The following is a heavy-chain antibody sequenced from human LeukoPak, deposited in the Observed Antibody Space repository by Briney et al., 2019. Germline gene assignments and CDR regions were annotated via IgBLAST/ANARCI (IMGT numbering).Heavy chain of an antibody. CDR3: ARQSSSAWCFDS. CDR1: GFTFRTFS. CDR2: IWYDGSNP. Sequence: RSLRLSCSASGFTFRTFSMNWVRQAPGKGLEWVAVIWYDGSNPGYADSVKGRFTISRDNSRNTLYLQMNNVRADDTAVYFCARQSSSAWCFDSWGQGTLVTVSS. D-gene: IGHD6-19*01. J-gene: IGHJ4*02. V-gene: IGHV3-33*01.